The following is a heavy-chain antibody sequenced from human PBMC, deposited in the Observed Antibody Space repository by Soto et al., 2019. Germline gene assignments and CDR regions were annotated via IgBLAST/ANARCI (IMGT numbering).Heavy chain of an antibody. CDR2: ISSSSSYI. D-gene: IGHD3-22*01. Sequence: GGSLRLSCAASGFTFSSYSMNWVRQAPGKGLEWVSSISSSSSYIYYADSVKGRFTISRDNAKNSLYLQMNSLRAEDTAVYYCASVYYDSSGYYSTRHYYYGMDVWGQGTTVTVSS. V-gene: IGHV3-21*01. CDR3: ASVYYDSSGYYSTRHYYYGMDV. J-gene: IGHJ6*02. CDR1: GFTFSSYS.